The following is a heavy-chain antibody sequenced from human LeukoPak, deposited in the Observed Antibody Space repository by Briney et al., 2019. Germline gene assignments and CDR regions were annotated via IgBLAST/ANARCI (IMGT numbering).Heavy chain of an antibody. V-gene: IGHV3-21*01. D-gene: IGHD6-13*01. Sequence: KTGGSLRLSCAASGFTFSSYSMNWVRQAPGKGLEGVSSISSSSSYIYYADSVKGRFTISRDNAKNSLYLQMNSLRAEDTAAYYCARDKAAAGTRVLLDYWGQGTLVTVSS. CDR3: ARDKAAAGTRVLLDY. J-gene: IGHJ4*02. CDR2: ISSSSSYI. CDR1: GFTFSSYS.